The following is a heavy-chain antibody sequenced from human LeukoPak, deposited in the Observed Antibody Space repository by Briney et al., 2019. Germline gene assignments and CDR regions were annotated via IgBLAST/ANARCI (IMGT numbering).Heavy chain of an antibody. CDR2: VSGSGGST. V-gene: IGHV3-23*01. D-gene: IGHD2-15*01. Sequence: GGSLRLSSAASGFTFSSYAMSWVRQAPGKGLEWVSAVSGSGGSTYYADSVKGRFTISRDNSKNTLYLQMDSLRAEDTAVYYCAKADGAADYWGQGTLVTVSS. CDR3: AKADGAADY. J-gene: IGHJ4*02. CDR1: GFTFSSYA.